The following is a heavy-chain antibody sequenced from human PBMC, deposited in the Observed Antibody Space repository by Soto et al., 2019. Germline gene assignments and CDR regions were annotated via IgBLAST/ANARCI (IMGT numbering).Heavy chain of an antibody. Sequence: QVQLVQSGAEVKKPGSSVKVSCKASGVTFSSYAISWVRQAPGQGLEWMGGIIPIFGTANYAQKFQGRVTITADESTSTAYMELSSLRSEDTVVYYCASQPRRYDFWSGRNWFDPWGQGTLVTVSS. CDR1: GVTFSSYA. D-gene: IGHD3-3*01. CDR3: ASQPRRYDFWSGRNWFDP. J-gene: IGHJ5*02. CDR2: IIPIFGTA. V-gene: IGHV1-69*01.